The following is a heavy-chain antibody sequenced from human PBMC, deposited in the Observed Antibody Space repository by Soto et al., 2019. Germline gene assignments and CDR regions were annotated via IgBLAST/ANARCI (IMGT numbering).Heavy chain of an antibody. CDR3: ARAHTGTAWFQNWLAP. D-gene: IGHD6-19*01. V-gene: IGHV2-5*02. J-gene: IGHJ5*02. Sequence: QITLRESGPALVRSTQTLTLTCTFSGFSLSTSGVSVGWIRQPPGKAPEWLALIYWDNDIRYSPSLKSRLTITKDTSTNEVVLTMTSMDPVDTATYYCARAHTGTAWFQNWLAPWGQGTLVTVSS. CDR2: IYWDNDI. CDR1: GFSLSTSGVS.